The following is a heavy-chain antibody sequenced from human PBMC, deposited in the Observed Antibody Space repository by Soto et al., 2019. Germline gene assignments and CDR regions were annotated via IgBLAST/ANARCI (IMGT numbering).Heavy chain of an antibody. D-gene: IGHD3-22*01. CDR2: IYYSGST. Sequence: SETLSLTCTVSGGSISSGDYYWSWIRQPPGKGLEWIGYIYYSGSTYYNPSLKSRVTISVDTSKNQFSLKLSSVTAADTAVYYCARDDRSSYYYYGMDVWGQGTTVTVSS. V-gene: IGHV4-30-4*01. CDR3: ARDDRSSYYYYGMDV. CDR1: GGSISSGDYY. J-gene: IGHJ6*02.